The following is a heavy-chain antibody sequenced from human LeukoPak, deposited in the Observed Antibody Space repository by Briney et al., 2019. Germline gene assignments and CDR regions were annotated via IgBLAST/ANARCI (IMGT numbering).Heavy chain of an antibody. CDR1: GGSISSSRYY. V-gene: IGHV4-39*07. CDR2: IYFSGST. D-gene: IGHD6-13*01. CDR3: ARVYYSSSYDYWYFDL. Sequence: PSETLSLTCTVSGGSISSSRYYWGWIRQPPGKGLEWIGTIYFSGSTYYNPSLKSRVTISLDTSKNQFSLKLTSVTAADTAVYYCARVYYSSSYDYWYFDLWGRGTLVTVSS. J-gene: IGHJ2*01.